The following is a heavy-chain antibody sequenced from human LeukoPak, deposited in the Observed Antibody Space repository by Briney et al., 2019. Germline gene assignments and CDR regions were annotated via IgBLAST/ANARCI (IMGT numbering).Heavy chain of an antibody. D-gene: IGHD3-10*01. CDR1: GGSISSYY. V-gene: IGHV4-59*01. CDR2: IYYSGST. Sequence: PSETLSLTCTVSGGSISSYYWSWIRQPPGKGLEWIGYIYYSGSTNYNPFLKSRVTISVDTSKNQFSLKLSSVTAADTAVYYCARSSGFRDAFDIWGQGTMVTVSS. CDR3: ARSSGFRDAFDI. J-gene: IGHJ3*02.